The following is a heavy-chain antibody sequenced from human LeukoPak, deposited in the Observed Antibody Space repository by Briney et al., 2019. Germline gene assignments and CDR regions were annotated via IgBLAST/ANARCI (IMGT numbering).Heavy chain of an antibody. D-gene: IGHD5-12*01. V-gene: IGHV3-30*18. CDR2: ISYDGSNK. Sequence: GGSLRLSCAASGFTFSSYGMHWVRQAPGKGLEWVAVISYDGSNKYYADSVKGRFTISRDNSKNTLYLQMNSLRAEDTAVYYCANSGHIVATSPFGYWGQGTLVTVSS. CDR3: ANSGHIVATSPFGY. CDR1: GFTFSSYG. J-gene: IGHJ4*02.